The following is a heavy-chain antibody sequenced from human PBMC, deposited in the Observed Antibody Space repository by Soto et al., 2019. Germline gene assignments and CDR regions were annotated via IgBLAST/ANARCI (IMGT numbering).Heavy chain of an antibody. CDR1: GGSISSYY. CDR2: IYYSGST. J-gene: IGHJ6*02. D-gene: IGHD2-8*01. V-gene: IGHV4-59*01. Sequence: SGTLSLTCTVSGGSISSYYWSWIRQPPGKGLEWIGYIYYSGSTNYNPSLKSRVTISVDTSKNQFSLKLSSVTAADTAVYYCARDIMGTNYYYYGMDVWGQGTTVT. CDR3: ARDIMGTNYYYYGMDV.